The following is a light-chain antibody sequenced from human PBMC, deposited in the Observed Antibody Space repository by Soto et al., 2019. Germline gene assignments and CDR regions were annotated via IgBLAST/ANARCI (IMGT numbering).Light chain of an antibody. J-gene: IGLJ2*01. CDR3: SSYAGSDNFVV. V-gene: IGLV2-8*01. Sequence: QSALTQPHSASGSPGQSVTISCTGTSSDVGGYNYVSWYQQHPGKAPKLMIYEVSKRPSGVPDRLSGSKSGNTASLTVSGLQAEDEADYYCSSYAGSDNFVVFGGGTKLTVL. CDR2: EVS. CDR1: SSDVGGYNY.